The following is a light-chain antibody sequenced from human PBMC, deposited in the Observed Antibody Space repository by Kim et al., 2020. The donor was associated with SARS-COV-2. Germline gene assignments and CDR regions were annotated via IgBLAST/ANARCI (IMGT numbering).Light chain of an antibody. V-gene: IGLV3-19*01. CDR3: LSRVSSGYHWI. CDR2: GKN. CDR1: SLTSYY. J-gene: IGLJ2*01. Sequence: SSELTQDPAVSVALGQTVRITCQGDSLTSYYANWYQQKAGQAPVAVFYGKNNRPSGIPDRFSGSNSGDTASLTITGAQAEYEADYYCLSRVSSGYHWIFG.